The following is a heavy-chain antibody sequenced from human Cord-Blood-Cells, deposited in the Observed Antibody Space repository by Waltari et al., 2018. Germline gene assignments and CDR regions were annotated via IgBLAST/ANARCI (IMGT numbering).Heavy chain of an antibody. CDR3: ARDSDDSSGYYYDY. CDR1: GGSISSGGYY. V-gene: IGHV4-31*03. D-gene: IGHD3-22*01. Sequence: QVQLQESGPGLVKPSQTLSLTCTVSGGSISSGGYYWSWIRQHPGQGLEWIGYIYYSGGTYYNPSLKSRVTISVDTSKNQFSRKLSSVTAADTAVYYCARDSDDSSGYYYDYWGQGTLVTVSS. J-gene: IGHJ4*02. CDR2: IYYSGGT.